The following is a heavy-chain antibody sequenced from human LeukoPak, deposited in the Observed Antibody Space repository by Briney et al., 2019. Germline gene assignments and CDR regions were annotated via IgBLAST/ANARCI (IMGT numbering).Heavy chain of an antibody. V-gene: IGHV4-39*01. CDR2: IYYSGST. J-gene: IGHJ4*02. D-gene: IGHD3-16*02. Sequence: SETLSLTCTVSGGSISSSSYYWGWTRQPPGKGLEWIGSIYYSGSTYYNPSLKTRVTISVHTPKNQFSLKLSSVTAADTAVYYCARHIYVWGSYPDYWGQGTLVTVSS. CDR3: ARHIYVWGSYPDY. CDR1: GGSISSSSYY.